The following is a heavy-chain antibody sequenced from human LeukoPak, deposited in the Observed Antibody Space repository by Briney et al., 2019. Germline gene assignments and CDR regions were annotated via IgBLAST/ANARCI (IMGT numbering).Heavy chain of an antibody. CDR1: GLTFRSYA. CDR2: IVGCGGST. V-gene: IGHV3-23*01. D-gene: IGHD2-2*01. CDR3: AKDRTYCSSTSCYGIGWFDP. Sequence: GGSLGLSCAASGLTFRSYALSWVRQAPGKGLEWVSVIVGCGGSTYYADSVKGRFTISRDNSKNTLYLQMNSLRAEDTAVYYCAKDRTYCSSTSCYGIGWFDPWGQGTLVTVSS. J-gene: IGHJ5*02.